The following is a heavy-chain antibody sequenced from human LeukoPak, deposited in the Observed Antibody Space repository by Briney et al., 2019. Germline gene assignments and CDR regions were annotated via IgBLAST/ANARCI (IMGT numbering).Heavy chain of an antibody. CDR1: GFTFSNAW. CDR3: AAVSVDYGDSSFDF. D-gene: IGHD4-17*01. V-gene: IGHV3-15*01. Sequence: GGSLRLSCAASGFTFSNAWMSWVRQPPGKGLEWVGRIKSKTDGGTTDYAEPVKGRFTISRDDSKNTLCLQMNFLKTEDTALYYCAAVSVDYGDSSFDFWGQGTLVTVSS. CDR2: IKSKTDGGTT. J-gene: IGHJ4*02.